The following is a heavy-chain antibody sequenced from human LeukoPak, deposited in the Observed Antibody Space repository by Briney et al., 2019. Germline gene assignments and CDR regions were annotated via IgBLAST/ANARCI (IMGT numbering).Heavy chain of an antibody. V-gene: IGHV1-69*06. D-gene: IGHD2-15*01. J-gene: IGHJ5*02. CDR1: GGTFSSYA. Sequence: SVKVSCKASGGTFSSYAISWVRQAPGQGLEWRGGIIPIFGTANYAQKFQGRVTITADKSTSTAYMELSSLRSEDTAVYYCARDPLYCSGGSCYSADNWFDPWGQGTLVTVSS. CDR3: ARDPLYCSGGSCYSADNWFDP. CDR2: IIPIFGTA.